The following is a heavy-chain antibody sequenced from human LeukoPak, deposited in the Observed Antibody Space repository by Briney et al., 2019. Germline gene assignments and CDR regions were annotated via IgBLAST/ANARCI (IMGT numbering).Heavy chain of an antibody. Sequence: ASVKVSCKASGFTFTGYYMHWVRQAPGQGLEWMGWINPNSGGTNYAQKFQGRVTMTRDTSISTAYMELSRLRSDDTAVYYCAREGVSVTTFSDYWGQGTLVTVSS. CDR3: AREGVSVTTFSDY. V-gene: IGHV1-2*02. D-gene: IGHD4-17*01. CDR1: GFTFTGYY. J-gene: IGHJ4*02. CDR2: INPNSGGT.